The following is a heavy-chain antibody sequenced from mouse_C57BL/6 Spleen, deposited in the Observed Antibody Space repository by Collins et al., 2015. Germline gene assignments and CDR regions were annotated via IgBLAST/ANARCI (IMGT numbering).Heavy chain of an antibody. Sequence: EVQLQQSGPELVKPGASVKISCKASGYTFTDYYMNWVKQSHGKSLEWIGDINPNNGGTSYNQKFKGKATLTVDKSSSTAYMELRSLTSEDSAVYYCVPHYYGSSLYWYFDVWGTGTTVTVSS. D-gene: IGHD1-1*01. CDR3: VPHYYGSSLYWYFDV. CDR1: GYTFTDYY. V-gene: IGHV1-26*01. CDR2: INPNNGGT. J-gene: IGHJ1*03.